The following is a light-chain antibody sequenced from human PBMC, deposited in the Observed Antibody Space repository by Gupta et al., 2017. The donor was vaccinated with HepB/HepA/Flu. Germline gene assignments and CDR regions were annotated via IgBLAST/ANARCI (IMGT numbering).Light chain of an antibody. J-gene: IGKJ2*04. CDR2: AAS. CDR1: QSVSSTY. V-gene: IGKV3-20*01. CDR3: QQVGDSRGS. Sequence: IVLTQSPATLSLSPGERATLSCRASQSVSSTYLAWYQQKPGQAPRLLIYAASNRATGIPDRFSGSGSGTDFTLIISRLEPEDFAVYYCQQVGDSRGSFGQGTKMEIK.